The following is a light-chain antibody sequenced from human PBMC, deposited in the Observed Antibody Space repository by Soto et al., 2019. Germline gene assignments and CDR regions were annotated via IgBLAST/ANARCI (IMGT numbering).Light chain of an antibody. J-gene: IGKJ4*01. V-gene: IGKV1-27*01. CDR3: QKYNGGPS. CDR2: AAS. CDR1: QGIRNY. Sequence: DIQMTQSPSSLSASVGDRVTISCRASQGIRNYVAWYQQRPGKVPKLLIYAASTLQSGVPSRFSGSGSGTDFTLTISSLQHDDVATYYCQKYNGGPSFGGGTKVEIK.